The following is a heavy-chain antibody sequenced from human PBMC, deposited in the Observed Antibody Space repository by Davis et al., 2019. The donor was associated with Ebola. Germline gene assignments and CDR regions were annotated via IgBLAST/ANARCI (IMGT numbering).Heavy chain of an antibody. CDR1: GYNFATHW. CDR2: IYPGDSDT. D-gene: IGHD3-16*01. V-gene: IGHV5-51*01. J-gene: IGHJ6*03. CDR3: ARREVGYYYNMDV. Sequence: GESLKISCKASGYNFATHWIAWVRQMPGKGLEWLGIIYPGDSDTRYSPSFQGQVTISADKSISTAYLQWTSLKASDTAMYYCARREVGYYYNMDVWGQGTTVTVSS.